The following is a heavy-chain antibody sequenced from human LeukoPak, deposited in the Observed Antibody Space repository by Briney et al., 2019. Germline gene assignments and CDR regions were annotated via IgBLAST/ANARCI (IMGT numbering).Heavy chain of an antibody. CDR2: ISSSSTTI. CDR1: GFIFSSYS. J-gene: IGHJ4*02. Sequence: GGSLRLSCAASGFIFSSYSMKWVRQAPGKGLEWVSYISSSSTTIYYADSVKGRFTISRDNAKNSLYLQMNSLRAEDTAVYYCARDYSTVTTFFDYWGQGTLVTVSS. CDR3: ARDYSTVTTFFDY. D-gene: IGHD4-17*01. V-gene: IGHV3-48*01.